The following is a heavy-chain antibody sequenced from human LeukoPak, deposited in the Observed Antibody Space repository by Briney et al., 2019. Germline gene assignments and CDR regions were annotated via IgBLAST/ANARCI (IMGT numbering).Heavy chain of an antibody. CDR1: GFTFSSYA. CDR2: ISYDGSNK. Sequence: GGSLRLSCAASGFTFSSYAMHWVRQAPGKGLEWVAVISYDGSNKYYAGSVKGRFTISRDNAKDTVYLQMNGLRAEDTAVYYCARDATQYLRYGYFDYWGPGILVTVSS. J-gene: IGHJ4*02. D-gene: IGHD3-9*01. CDR3: ARDATQYLRYGYFDY. V-gene: IGHV3-30-3*01.